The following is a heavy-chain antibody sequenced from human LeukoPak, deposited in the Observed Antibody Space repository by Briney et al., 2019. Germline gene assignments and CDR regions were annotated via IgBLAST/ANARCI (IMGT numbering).Heavy chain of an antibody. Sequence: PSETLSLTCTVSGGSISSSSYYWGWIRQPPGKGLEWIGSIYYSGSTYYNPSLKSRVTISVDTSKNQFSLKLSSVTAADTAVYYWSRDREVEQRATYYLGYWGQGNLVSVS. D-gene: IGHD6-25*01. CDR3: SRDREVEQRATYYLGY. V-gene: IGHV4-39*07. J-gene: IGHJ4*02. CDR2: IYYSGST. CDR1: GGSISSSSYY.